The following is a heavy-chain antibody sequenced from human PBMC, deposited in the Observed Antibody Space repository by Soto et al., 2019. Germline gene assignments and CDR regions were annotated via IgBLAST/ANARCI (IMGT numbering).Heavy chain of an antibody. D-gene: IGHD3-10*01. V-gene: IGHV4-31*03. J-gene: IGHJ5*02. CDR3: AGDQGILWFGFDP. Sequence: SETLSLTFTVSGGSISSGGYYWSWIRQHPGKGLEWIGYIYYSGSTYYNPSLKSRVTISVDTSKNQFSLKLSSVTPADTAVYYCAGDQGILWFGFDPWGQGTLVPVSS. CDR1: GGSISSGGYY. CDR2: IYYSGST.